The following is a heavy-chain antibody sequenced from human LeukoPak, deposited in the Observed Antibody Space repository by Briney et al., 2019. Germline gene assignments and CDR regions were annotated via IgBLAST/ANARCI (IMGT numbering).Heavy chain of an antibody. CDR3: ARIRPAISY. Sequence: GGSLRLSCGASGFIFRSYWMSCVRQAPGKGLEWVANIKEDGSEKHHVDSVKGRFTISRDNAKNSLYLQMNSLRAEDTAVYYCARIRPAISYWGQGTLVTVSS. D-gene: IGHD3-3*02. CDR2: IKEDGSEK. V-gene: IGHV3-7*01. CDR1: GFIFRSYW. J-gene: IGHJ4*02.